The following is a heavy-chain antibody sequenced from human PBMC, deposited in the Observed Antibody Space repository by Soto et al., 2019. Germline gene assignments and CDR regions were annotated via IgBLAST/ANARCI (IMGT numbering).Heavy chain of an antibody. Sequence: QVQLAESGGGVVQPGRSLRLSCAASGFTFSAYDMHWVRQAPGKGLEWVAAIWFDGNNKYYADSVKGRFTISRDNSKNTLYRQRDSLRAEDTAVYYCARDISMVDVALGYWGQGTLITVSS. D-gene: IGHD2-15*01. V-gene: IGHV3-33*01. CDR2: IWFDGNNK. CDR1: GFTFSAYD. CDR3: ARDISMVDVALGY. J-gene: IGHJ4*02.